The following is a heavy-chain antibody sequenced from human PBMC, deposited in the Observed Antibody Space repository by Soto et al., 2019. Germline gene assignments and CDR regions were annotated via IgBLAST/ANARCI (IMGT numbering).Heavy chain of an antibody. CDR2: IIPIFGTA. CDR3: ARDRGPSSGSYPYWFDP. V-gene: IGHV1-69*12. D-gene: IGHD3-22*01. Sequence: QVQQVQSGAEVKKPGSSVKVSCKASGGTFSSYGISWVRQAPGQGLEWMGEIIPIFGTANYAQKFQGRVTITADESTSTAYMELSSLRSEDTAVYYCARDRGPSSGSYPYWFDPWGQGTLVTVSP. J-gene: IGHJ5*02. CDR1: GGTFSSYG.